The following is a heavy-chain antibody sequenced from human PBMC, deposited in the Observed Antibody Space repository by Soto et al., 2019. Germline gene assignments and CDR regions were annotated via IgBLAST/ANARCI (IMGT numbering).Heavy chain of an antibody. V-gene: IGHV5-51*01. Sequence: PGESLKISCKAFGYSFTNYWIAWVRQMPGKGLEWMGIIYPGDSDTRYSPSFQGQVTISADKSISTAYLQWSSLKASDTAMYYCARSGRSSLVGWFLQGDWGQGTLVTVSS. CDR3: ARSGRSSLVGWFLQGD. D-gene: IGHD1-26*01. CDR2: IYPGDSDT. CDR1: GYSFTNYW. J-gene: IGHJ4*02.